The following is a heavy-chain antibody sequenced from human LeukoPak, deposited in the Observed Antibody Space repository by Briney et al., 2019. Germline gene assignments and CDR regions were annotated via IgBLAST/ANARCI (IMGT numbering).Heavy chain of an antibody. CDR2: FNPIFGSA. J-gene: IGHJ5*02. D-gene: IGHD3-10*01. CDR3: ARDFGSGVFDP. V-gene: IGHV1-69*05. CDR1: GYTFTSYY. Sequence: SVKVSCKASGYTFTSYYMHWGRQALGQGLEWMGGFNPIFGSAQYAQKFQGRVTITMDVSARTVYMELSSLRSEDTTIYYCARDFGSGVFDPWGQGTLVTASS.